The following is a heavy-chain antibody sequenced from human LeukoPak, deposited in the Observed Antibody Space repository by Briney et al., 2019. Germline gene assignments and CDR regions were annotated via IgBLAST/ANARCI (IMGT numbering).Heavy chain of an antibody. V-gene: IGHV4-30-2*01. J-gene: IGHJ5*02. CDR2: IYHTGST. Sequence: SQTLSLTCTVSGASISSGTYSWRWIRQPPGEGLEWIGYIYHTGSTYYNPSLKGRVTISVDRSKNQFSLNLNFVTAAGTALYYCARGDGSGSGRWFDPWGQGTLITVSS. CDR1: GASISSGTYS. D-gene: IGHD3-10*01. CDR3: ARGDGSGSGRWFDP.